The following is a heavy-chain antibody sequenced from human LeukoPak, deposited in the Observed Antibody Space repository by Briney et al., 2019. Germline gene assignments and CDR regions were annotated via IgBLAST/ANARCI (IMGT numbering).Heavy chain of an antibody. V-gene: IGHV3-23*01. CDR1: GFTFSHYG. Sequence: GGSLRLSCAASGFTFSHYGMSWVRQAQGKGLDWVSTISGSGGNTYYADSVKGRFTISRDISKNTLYLQMNSLRAEDTAIYYCAKDGAIVVVGYFDYWGQGTLVTVSS. CDR3: AKDGAIVVVGYFDY. D-gene: IGHD3-22*01. CDR2: ISGSGGNT. J-gene: IGHJ4*02.